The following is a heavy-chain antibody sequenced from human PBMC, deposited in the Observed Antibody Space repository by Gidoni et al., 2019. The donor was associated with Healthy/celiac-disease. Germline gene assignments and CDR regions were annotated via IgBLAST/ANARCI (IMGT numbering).Heavy chain of an antibody. J-gene: IGHJ6*02. V-gene: IGHV3-48*03. CDR2: ISSSGSTI. D-gene: IGHD1-26*01. Sequence: EVQLVESGGGLVQPGGSLRLSCAASGFTFSSYEMNWVRQAPGKGLEWVSYISSSGSTISYSDSVKGRFTISRDNAKNSLYLQMNSLRAEDTAVYYCARDQSGSYYGGTYYYYGMDVWGQGTTVTVSS. CDR1: GFTFSSYE. CDR3: ARDQSGSYYGGTYYYYGMDV.